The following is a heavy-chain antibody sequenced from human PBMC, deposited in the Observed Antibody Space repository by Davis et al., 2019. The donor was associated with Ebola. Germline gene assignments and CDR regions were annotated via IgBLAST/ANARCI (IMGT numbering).Heavy chain of an antibody. CDR1: GFTFSSYA. V-gene: IGHV3-30-3*01. J-gene: IGHJ4*02. Sequence: GGSLRLSCAASGFTFSSYAMHWVRQAPGKGLEWVTLISHDESTKFYADSVKGRFTVSRDNAKNSLYLQMNSLRAEDTAVYYCARSVTTVGGADYWGQGTLVTVSS. CDR2: ISHDESTK. D-gene: IGHD4-17*01. CDR3: ARSVTTVGGADY.